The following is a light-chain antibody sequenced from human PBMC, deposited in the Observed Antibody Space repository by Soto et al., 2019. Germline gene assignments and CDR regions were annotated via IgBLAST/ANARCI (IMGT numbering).Light chain of an antibody. Sequence: DIQMTQAASSLSASVGDRVTITCRASQSISSYLNWYQQKPGKAPKLLIYAASSLQSGVPSRFSGSGSGTDFTLTISSLQPEDFATYYCQQSYSGFTFGPGTKVDIK. V-gene: IGKV1-39*01. J-gene: IGKJ3*01. CDR3: QQSYSGFT. CDR1: QSISSY. CDR2: AAS.